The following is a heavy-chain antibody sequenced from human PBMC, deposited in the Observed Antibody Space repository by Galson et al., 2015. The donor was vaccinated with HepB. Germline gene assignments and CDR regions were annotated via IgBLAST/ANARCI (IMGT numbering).Heavy chain of an antibody. Sequence: SETLSLTCTVSGGSISSSSYYWGWIRQPPGKGLEWIGSIFYSGSTYYNPSLKSRVTISVDTSKNQFSLKLSSVTAADTAVYYCARLGLGLSFDVWGQGTLVTVSS. CDR1: GGSISSSSYY. D-gene: IGHD3/OR15-3a*01. CDR2: IFYSGST. J-gene: IGHJ3*01. CDR3: ARLGLGLSFDV. V-gene: IGHV4-39*01.